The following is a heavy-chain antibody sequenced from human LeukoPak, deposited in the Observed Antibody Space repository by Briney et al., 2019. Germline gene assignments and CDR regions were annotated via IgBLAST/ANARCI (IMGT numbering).Heavy chain of an antibody. J-gene: IGHJ4*02. CDR1: GFTFSSYG. V-gene: IGHV3-30*02. CDR2: IRYDGSNK. Sequence: GGSLRLSCAASGFTFSSYGMHWVRQAPGKGLEWVAFIRYDGSNKYYADSVKGRFTISRDNSKNTLYLQMNSLRAEDTAVYYCAKDSEDIVVVVAATDYWGRGTLVTVSS. D-gene: IGHD2-15*01. CDR3: AKDSEDIVVVVAATDY.